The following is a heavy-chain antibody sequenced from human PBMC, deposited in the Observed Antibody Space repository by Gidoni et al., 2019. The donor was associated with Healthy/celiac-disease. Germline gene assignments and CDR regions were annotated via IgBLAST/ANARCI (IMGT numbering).Heavy chain of an antibody. Sequence: HITLTESGPTLVKPTQTLPLTSTFSGFSLRTSAVGVGWSRRPPGKALEWLALIYWDDDKRYSPSLKSRLTITKDTSKNQVVLKMTNMDPVDTATYDCAHTHVDTARVVTTGFQHWGQGTLVTVSS. CDR3: AHTHVDTARVVTTGFQH. CDR2: IYWDDDK. CDR1: GFSLRTSAVG. D-gene: IGHD5-18*01. V-gene: IGHV2-5*02. J-gene: IGHJ1*01.